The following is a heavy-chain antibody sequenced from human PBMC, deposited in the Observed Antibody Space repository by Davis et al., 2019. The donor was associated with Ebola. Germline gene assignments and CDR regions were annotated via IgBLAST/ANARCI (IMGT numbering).Heavy chain of an antibody. CDR2: IYYSGST. V-gene: IGHV4-59*01. Sequence: PSETLSLTCTVSGGSISSYYWSWIRQPPGKGLEWIGYIYYSGSTNYNPSLKSRVTISVDTSKNQFSLKLSSVTAADTAVYYCARVPVAGYYYYGMDVWGQGTTVTVSS. CDR3: ARVPVAGYYYYGMDV. CDR1: GGSISSYY. J-gene: IGHJ6*02. D-gene: IGHD6-19*01.